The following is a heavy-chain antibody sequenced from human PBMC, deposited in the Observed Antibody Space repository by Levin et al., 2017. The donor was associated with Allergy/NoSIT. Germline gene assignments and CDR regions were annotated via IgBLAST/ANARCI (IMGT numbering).Heavy chain of an antibody. Sequence: GGSLRLSCAASGFTFSTYSMNWVRQAPGKGLEWVASISSSSSYIYYADSVKGRFTISSDNAKNSLYLQMNSLRAEDTAVYYCARAYSSGWYIWFDPWGQGTLVTVSS. CDR2: ISSSSSYI. D-gene: IGHD6-19*01. CDR1: GFTFSTYS. V-gene: IGHV3-21*01. CDR3: ARAYSSGWYIWFDP. J-gene: IGHJ5*02.